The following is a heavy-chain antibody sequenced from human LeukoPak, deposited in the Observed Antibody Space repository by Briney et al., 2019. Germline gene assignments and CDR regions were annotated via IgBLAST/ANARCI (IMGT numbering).Heavy chain of an antibody. V-gene: IGHV3-13*01. Sequence: PGGSLRLSCAASGFTFSSYDMHWVRQATGKGLEWVSAIGTAGDTYYPGSVKGRFTISRENAKNSLYLQMNSLRAGDTAVYYCARAAYYYDSSGLDAFDIWGQGTMVTVSS. CDR2: IGTAGDT. J-gene: IGHJ3*02. CDR1: GFTFSSYD. CDR3: ARAAYYYDSSGLDAFDI. D-gene: IGHD3-22*01.